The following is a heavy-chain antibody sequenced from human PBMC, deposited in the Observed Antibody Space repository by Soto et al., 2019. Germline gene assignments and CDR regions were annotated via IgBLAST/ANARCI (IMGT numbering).Heavy chain of an antibody. CDR3: AKDLPTSGSVSYYYSYGKDV. D-gene: IGHD2-15*01. CDR1: GFTFTSYA. J-gene: IGHJ6*02. CDR2: IWYDGSKK. V-gene: IGHV3-33*06. Sequence: QVQLVESGGGVVQPGRSLRLSCAASGFTFTSYAMHWVRQAQGKGLEWVAVIWYDGSKKYYVDSVKGRFTISRDNSKNTLWPQMASLRGEDTAVYNCAKDLPTSGSVSYYYSYGKDVWGQGTTVTVSS.